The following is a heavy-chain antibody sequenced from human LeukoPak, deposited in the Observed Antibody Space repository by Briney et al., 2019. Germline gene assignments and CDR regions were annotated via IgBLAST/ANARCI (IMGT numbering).Heavy chain of an antibody. CDR2: IRTSGGT. Sequence: PGGSLRLSCVASRFIFGGYAISWVRQAPGKGLEWVSGIRTSGGTFYAESVKGRFAISRDIPKNTVYLQMNSLRAEDSAVYYCATLSYDVWTGVNWFDPWGQGTLVTVSS. J-gene: IGHJ5*02. V-gene: IGHV3-23*01. CDR1: RFIFGGYA. D-gene: IGHD3-3*01. CDR3: ATLSYDVWTGVNWFDP.